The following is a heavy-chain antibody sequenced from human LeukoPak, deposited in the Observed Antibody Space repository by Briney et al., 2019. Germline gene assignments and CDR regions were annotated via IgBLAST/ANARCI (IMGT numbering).Heavy chain of an antibody. Sequence: SETLSLTCAVYGGSFSGSYWSWIRQPPGKGLEWIGEINHSGGTNYNPSLKSRVTISVDTSTNQCSLKLSSVTAADTAVYYCARYVAVAGTIKWFDPWGQGTLVTVSS. CDR1: GGSFSGSY. V-gene: IGHV4-34*01. D-gene: IGHD6-19*01. J-gene: IGHJ5*02. CDR3: ARYVAVAGTIKWFDP. CDR2: INHSGGT.